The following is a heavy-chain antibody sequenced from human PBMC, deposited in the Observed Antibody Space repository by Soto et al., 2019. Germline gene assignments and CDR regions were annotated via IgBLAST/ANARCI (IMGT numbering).Heavy chain of an antibody. Sequence: SETLSLTCTVSGDSISGGASFWSWIRQPPGKGLEWIANVYYSGSSYYNPSLKSRLTISVDTTKNQFSLQLKSMTAADTAVYYCSKLSCTSSTCYFPGWFDPWGQGTLVTVSS. J-gene: IGHJ5*02. CDR1: GDSISGGASF. D-gene: IGHD2-2*01. CDR2: VYYSGSS. V-gene: IGHV4-30-4*03. CDR3: SKLSCTSSTCYFPGWFDP.